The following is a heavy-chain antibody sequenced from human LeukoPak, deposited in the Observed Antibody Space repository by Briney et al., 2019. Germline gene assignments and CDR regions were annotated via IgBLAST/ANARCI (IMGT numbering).Heavy chain of an antibody. J-gene: IGHJ5*02. CDR1: GFTFSNYW. CDR2: INSDGINT. D-gene: IGHD3-22*01. Sequence: GGSLRLSCAASGFTFSNYWMHWVRQAPGKGLAWVSRINSDGINTSYADSVKGRFTISRDNAKNTLNLQMNSLRAEDTAVYYCARDLGQYYDTSDNWFDPWGQGTLVTVSS. CDR3: ARDLGQYYDTSDNWFDP. V-gene: IGHV3-74*01.